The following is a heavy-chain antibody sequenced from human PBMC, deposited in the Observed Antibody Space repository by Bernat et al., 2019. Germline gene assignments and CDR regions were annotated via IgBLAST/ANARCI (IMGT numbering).Heavy chain of an antibody. J-gene: IGHJ6*02. CDR1: GGSISSYY. Sequence: QVQLQESGPGLVKPSETLSLTCTVSGGSISSYYWSWIRQPPGKGLEWIGYIYYSGSTNYNPSLKSRVTISVDTSKNQFSLKLSSVTAADTAVYYCARVGGSYYYYGMDVWGQGTTVTVSS. D-gene: IGHD3-16*01. CDR2: IYYSGST. V-gene: IGHV4-59*01. CDR3: ARVGGSYYYYGMDV.